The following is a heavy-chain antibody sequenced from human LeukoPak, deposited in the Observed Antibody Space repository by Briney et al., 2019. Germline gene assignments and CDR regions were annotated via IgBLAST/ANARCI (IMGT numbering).Heavy chain of an antibody. V-gene: IGHV3-15*01. CDR1: GFSFRSAW. CDR2: FISKSDGGTT. CDR3: IDDSAAAGLDAFDI. D-gene: IGHD6-13*01. J-gene: IGHJ3*02. Sequence: PGGSLRLSCAPSGFSFRSAWMNWVRQAPGKGLEWVGRFISKSDGGTTDYAAPVKGRFTISGDDSKNTLYLQMNSLKTEDTALYYCIDDSAAAGLDAFDIWGQGTMVTVSP.